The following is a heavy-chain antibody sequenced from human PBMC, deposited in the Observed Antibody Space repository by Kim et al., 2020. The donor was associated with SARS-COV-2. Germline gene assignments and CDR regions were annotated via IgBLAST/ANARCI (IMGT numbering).Heavy chain of an antibody. CDR2: IYSGGTT. Sequence: GGSLRLSCAASGFTVSSNYMSWVRQAPGKGLEWVSVIYSGGTTYYSDSVKGRFTISRDNSKNTPYLQMNSLRVEDTAVYYCSRAGGRVDFDNWGQGTMVT. J-gene: IGHJ3*02. V-gene: IGHV3-53*01. CDR1: GFTVSSNY. D-gene: IGHD3-16*01. CDR3: SRAGGRVDFDN.